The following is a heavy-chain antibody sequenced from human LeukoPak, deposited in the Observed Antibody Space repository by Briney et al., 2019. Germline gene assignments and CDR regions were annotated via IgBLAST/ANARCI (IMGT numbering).Heavy chain of an antibody. CDR2: IEEDGTET. CDR1: GFMFSSNW. J-gene: IGHJ4*02. D-gene: IGHD5-24*01. V-gene: IGHV3-7*03. CDR3: AKEGRSLQTY. Sequence: GGSLRLSCAASGFMFSSNWMSWVRLAPGKGLEWVANIEEDGTETYYVDSVKGRFTISRDDAKNSLYLQMNSLRVEDTAVYYCAKEGRSLQTYWGQGTLVTVSS.